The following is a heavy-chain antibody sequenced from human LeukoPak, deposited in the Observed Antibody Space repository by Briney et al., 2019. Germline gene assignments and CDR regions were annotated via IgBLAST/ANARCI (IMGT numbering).Heavy chain of an antibody. V-gene: IGHV1-18*04. CDR2: ISAYNGNT. D-gene: IGHD3-10*01. Sequence: GASVKVSCKASGYTFTSYGISWVRQAPGQGLWWMGWISAYNGNTNYAQKLQGRVTMTTDTSTSTAYMELRSLRSDDTPVYYCSRGLVTWVRGIIITRWFDPWGQGTLVTVSS. CDR1: GYTFTSYG. J-gene: IGHJ5*02. CDR3: SRGLVTWVRGIIITRWFDP.